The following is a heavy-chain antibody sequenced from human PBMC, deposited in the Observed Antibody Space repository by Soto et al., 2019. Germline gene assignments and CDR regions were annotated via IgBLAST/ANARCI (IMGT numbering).Heavy chain of an antibody. Sequence: SETLSLTCSVSGGSISSSSYFWGWIRQPPGKGLEWIGSIYYSGSTYYNPSLKSRVTVSVDTSKNQFSLKLSSVTAADTAVYYCARDSGYGDPFDYWGQGTLVTVSS. CDR2: IYYSGST. J-gene: IGHJ4*02. D-gene: IGHD4-17*01. V-gene: IGHV4-39*02. CDR1: GGSISSSSYF. CDR3: ARDSGYGDPFDY.